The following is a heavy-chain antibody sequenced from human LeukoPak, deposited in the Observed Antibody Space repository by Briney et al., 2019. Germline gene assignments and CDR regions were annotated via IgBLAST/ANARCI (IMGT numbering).Heavy chain of an antibody. CDR1: GFTFSSYA. CDR3: ARGIVVVVAATSNWFDP. V-gene: IGHV3-23*01. Sequence: GGTLRLSCAASGFTFSSYAMSWVRQAPGKGLEWVSSISGSGINTYYADSVKGRFTISRDNSKNTLYLQMNSLRAEDTAVYYCARGIVVVVAATSNWFDPWGQGTLVTVSS. J-gene: IGHJ5*02. CDR2: ISGSGINT. D-gene: IGHD2-15*01.